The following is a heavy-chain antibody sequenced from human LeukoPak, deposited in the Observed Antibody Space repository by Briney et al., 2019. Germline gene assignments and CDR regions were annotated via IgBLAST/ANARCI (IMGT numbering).Heavy chain of an antibody. J-gene: IGHJ4*02. V-gene: IGHV1-2*02. CDR1: RYTFTGYY. CDR2: INPNSGGT. CDR3: AREYSGSYSLDY. D-gene: IGHD1-26*01. Sequence: ASVKVSCKASRYTFTGYYMHWVRQAPGQGLEWMGWINPNSGGTNYAQKFQGRVTMTRDTSISTAYMELSRLGSDDTAVYYCAREYSGSYSLDYWGQGTLVTVSS.